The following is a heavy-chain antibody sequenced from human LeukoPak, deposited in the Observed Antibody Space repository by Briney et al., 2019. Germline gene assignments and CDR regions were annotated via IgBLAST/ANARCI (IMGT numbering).Heavy chain of an antibody. CDR1: EFTSELTFSSYV. CDR2: ISGSGGST. D-gene: IGHD6-13*01. Sequence: GRSLRLSCAASEFTSELTFSSYVMSWVRQAPGKGLEWVSAISGSGGSTYYADSVKGRFTISRDNSKNTLYLQMNSLRAEDTAVYYCARDSGAADNYYYYYYMDVWGKGTTVTVSS. J-gene: IGHJ6*03. V-gene: IGHV3-23*01. CDR3: ARDSGAADNYYYYYYMDV.